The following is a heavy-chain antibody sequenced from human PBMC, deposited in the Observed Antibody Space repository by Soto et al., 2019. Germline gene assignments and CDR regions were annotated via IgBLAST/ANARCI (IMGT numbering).Heavy chain of an antibody. CDR3: ARTYYDTVLVSYPRAS. D-gene: IGHD3-16*02. J-gene: IGHJ4*02. CDR2: IKQGGSEK. V-gene: IGHV3-7*01. Sequence: PAGSPTLRYAASGLNFIDLWVNWIRKAKRKGLEWVANIKQGGSEKHYVDSVKGRFTISRDNARNSLYLQMNSLRAEDTAVYYCARTYYDTVLVSYPRASWGQGTLVTVSS. CDR1: GLNFIDLW.